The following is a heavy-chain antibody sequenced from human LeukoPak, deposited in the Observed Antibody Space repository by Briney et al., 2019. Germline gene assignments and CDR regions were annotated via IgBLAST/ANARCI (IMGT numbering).Heavy chain of an antibody. D-gene: IGHD1-20*01. CDR3: AKDFGLYNWNARPHFDY. CDR1: GFTFSSYA. Sequence: GGSLRLSCAASGFTFSSYAMSWVRQAPGKGLEWVSAISGSGGSTYYADSVKGRFTISRDNSKNTLYLQMNSLRAEDTAVYYCAKDFGLYNWNARPHFDYWGQGTLVTVSS. V-gene: IGHV3-23*01. J-gene: IGHJ4*02. CDR2: ISGSGGST.